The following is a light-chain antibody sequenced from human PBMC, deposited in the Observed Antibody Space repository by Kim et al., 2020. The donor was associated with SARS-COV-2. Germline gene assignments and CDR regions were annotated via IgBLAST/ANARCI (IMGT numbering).Light chain of an antibody. CDR3: SSYTSSRTLV. Sequence: GQSITIACTGTSSDVGGYNCVSWYKQHPGKAPKLMIHDVTNRPSGISTRCSGSKSGNTASLTISGLQAEDEADYYCSSYTSSRTLVFGGGTKVTVL. CDR1: SSDVGGYNC. CDR2: DVT. J-gene: IGLJ3*02. V-gene: IGLV2-14*03.